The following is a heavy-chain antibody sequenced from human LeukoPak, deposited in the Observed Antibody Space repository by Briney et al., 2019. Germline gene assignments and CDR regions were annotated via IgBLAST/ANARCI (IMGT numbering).Heavy chain of an antibody. D-gene: IGHD3-22*01. CDR1: DGSINSGSFY. V-gene: IGHV4-39*07. CDR2: VYYSGST. CDR3: ARGGDYYDSSGYYYYFDY. J-gene: IGHJ4*02. Sequence: SETLSLTCSVSDGSINSGSFYWAWIRQPPGKGLEWIGSVYYSGSTYYNPSLKSRVTISIDMSKNEFSLKLSSVTAADTAVYYCARGGDYYDSSGYYYYFDYWGQGTLVTVSS.